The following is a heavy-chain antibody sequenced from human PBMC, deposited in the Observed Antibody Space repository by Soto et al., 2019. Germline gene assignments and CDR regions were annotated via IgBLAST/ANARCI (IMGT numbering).Heavy chain of an antibody. CDR1: RYTFTNFG. Sequence: QVQLVQSGAEVKKPGASVKVSCKASRYTFTNFGISWVRQAPGQGLAWMGWISPYNGNTNYAQKLQGRVTMTTDTSTSTAYMELRSLRSDDTAVYYRARDTGSHQDYWGQGTLVTVSS. CDR2: ISPYNGNT. V-gene: IGHV1-18*01. J-gene: IGHJ4*02. D-gene: IGHD2-15*01. CDR3: ARDTGSHQDY.